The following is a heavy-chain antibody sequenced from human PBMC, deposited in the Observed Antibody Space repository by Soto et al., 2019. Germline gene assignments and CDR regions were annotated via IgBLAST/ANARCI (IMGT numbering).Heavy chain of an antibody. CDR3: ERGVPGFSVFDV. V-gene: IGHV3-74*01. J-gene: IGHJ3*01. CDR1: GLTFSTYW. D-gene: IGHD1-1*01. CDR2: IKYYGSST. Sequence: PGGSLRLSCAASGLTFSTYWMHWVRQVPGKGLVWVSRIKYYGSSTNYADSMKGRFTISRHTAKDTLYLQMNSLRAEDTAVYNWERGVPGFSVFDVWGQGKMVTVSS.